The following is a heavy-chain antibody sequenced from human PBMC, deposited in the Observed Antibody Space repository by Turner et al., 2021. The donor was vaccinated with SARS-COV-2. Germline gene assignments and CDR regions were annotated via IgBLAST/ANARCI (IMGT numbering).Heavy chain of an antibody. Sequence: QVQLVQSGAAVKKPGASVKVSCKASGYTFTSYGNSWVRQGPGQGLEGMGRSSAYNGNTNYAQKHQGRVTMTTDTSTGTAYMELRSLRSDDTAVYYCARGDIVVVVASTPGDYFDYWGQGTLVTVSS. V-gene: IGHV1-18*01. CDR3: ARGDIVVVVASTPGDYFDY. D-gene: IGHD2-15*01. J-gene: IGHJ4*02. CDR2: SSAYNGNT. CDR1: GYTFTSYG.